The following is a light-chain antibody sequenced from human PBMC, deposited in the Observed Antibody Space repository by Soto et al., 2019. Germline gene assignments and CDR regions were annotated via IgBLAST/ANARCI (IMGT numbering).Light chain of an antibody. CDR3: QQRAKCPST. CDR2: DAY. Sequence: EVVLTQSPDNLSLSPGETATLSCRASQSVDRYVAWYQRKVGHAPRLLIYDAYTRATGVGARFAGSGSATDFSLTITSLEPEDFSVYYCQQRAKCPSTVGPGTKVDMK. V-gene: IGKV3-11*01. CDR1: QSVDRY. J-gene: IGKJ2*02.